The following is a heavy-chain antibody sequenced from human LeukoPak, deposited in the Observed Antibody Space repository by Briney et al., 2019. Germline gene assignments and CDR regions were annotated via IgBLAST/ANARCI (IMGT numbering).Heavy chain of an antibody. Sequence: PSETLSLTCTVSGGSISSYHWSWIRQPPGKGLEWIGYIYHSGSTNYNPSLKSRVTISVDTSKNQFSLNLRSLTAADTAVYYCARAPPAAAAALDYWGQGILVTVSS. D-gene: IGHD6-13*01. CDR2: IYHSGST. CDR1: GGSISSYH. J-gene: IGHJ4*02. V-gene: IGHV4-59*01. CDR3: ARAPPAAAAALDY.